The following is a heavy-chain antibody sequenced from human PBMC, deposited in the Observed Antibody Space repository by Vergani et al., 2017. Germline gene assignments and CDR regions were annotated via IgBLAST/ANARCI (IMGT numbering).Heavy chain of an antibody. CDR3: ARVAYNWNDVGWFDP. D-gene: IGHD1-20*01. CDR2: ISAYNGNT. J-gene: IGHJ5*02. CDR1: GYTFTSYA. V-gene: IGHV1-18*01. Sequence: QVQLVQSGSELKKPGASVRVSCKASGYTFTSYAMNWVRQAPGQGLEWMGWISAYNGNTNYAQKLQGRVTMTTDTSTSTAYMELRSLRSDDTAVYYCARVAYNWNDVGWFDPWGQGTLVTVSS.